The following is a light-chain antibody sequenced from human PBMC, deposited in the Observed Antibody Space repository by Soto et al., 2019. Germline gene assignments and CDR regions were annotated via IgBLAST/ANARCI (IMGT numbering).Light chain of an antibody. CDR2: EVT. Sequence: QSALTQPPSASGSPGQSVTISCTGTNSDVGGYNYVSWYQQYPGKAPKLLIYEVTTRPSGVPDRVSGSKSGNTAYLTVSGLQAEDEADYYCNSFAGSAKWVFGGGTKLTVL. CDR1: NSDVGGYNY. V-gene: IGLV2-8*01. CDR3: NSFAGSAKWV. J-gene: IGLJ3*02.